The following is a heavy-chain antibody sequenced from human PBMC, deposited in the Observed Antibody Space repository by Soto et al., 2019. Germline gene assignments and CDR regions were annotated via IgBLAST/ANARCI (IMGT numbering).Heavy chain of an antibody. J-gene: IGHJ4*02. CDR1: GFTFSSYA. CDR2: ISNNGDNT. V-gene: IGHV3-23*01. Sequence: EVQLLESGGGLVQPGGSLRLSCTASGFTFSSYAMSWVRQAPGKGLEWVSSISNNGDNTYYPDSVKGRFTISRDNSKNPLYLKMNSLRAEDTAVYYCADGGEWSFNFYYRGQGTLVTVSS. D-gene: IGHD2-8*01. CDR3: ADGGEWSFNFYY.